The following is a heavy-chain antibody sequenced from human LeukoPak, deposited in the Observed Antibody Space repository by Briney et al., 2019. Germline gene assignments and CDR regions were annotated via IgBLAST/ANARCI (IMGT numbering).Heavy chain of an antibody. CDR2: IRSKANSYAT. CDR3: ARGGSGWPNYFDY. Sequence: GGSLRLSCAASGFTFSGSAMHWVRQASGKGLEWVGRIRSKANSYATAYAASVKGRFTISRDDSKNTAYLQMNSLKTEDTAVYYCARGGSGWPNYFDYWGQGALVTVSS. CDR1: GFTFSGSA. J-gene: IGHJ4*02. D-gene: IGHD6-19*01. V-gene: IGHV3-73*01.